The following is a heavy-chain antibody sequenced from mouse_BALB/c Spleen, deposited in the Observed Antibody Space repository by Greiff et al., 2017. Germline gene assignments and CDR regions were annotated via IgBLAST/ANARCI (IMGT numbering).Heavy chain of an antibody. D-gene: IGHD6-1*01. Sequence: VQLQQSGAELVRPGTSVKVSCKASGYAFTNYLIEWVKQRPGQGLEWIGVINPGSGGTNYNEKFKGKATLTADKSSSTAYMQLSSLTSDDSAVYFCAISTQYYYAMDYWGQGTSVTVSS. CDR1: GYAFTNYL. CDR3: AISTQYYYAMDY. CDR2: INPGSGGT. J-gene: IGHJ4*01. V-gene: IGHV1-54*01.